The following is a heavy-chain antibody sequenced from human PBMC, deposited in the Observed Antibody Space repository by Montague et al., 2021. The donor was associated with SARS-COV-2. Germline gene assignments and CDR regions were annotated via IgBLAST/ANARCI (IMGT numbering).Heavy chain of an antibody. J-gene: IGHJ4*02. CDR1: GFTVSTFD. Sequence: SLRLSCAASGFTVSTFDMTWVRQAPGKGLECVSVILSGGRTFYAASVKGRFTISRDDSTDTLYLHMNSLRGEDTAIYYCTKDWDYWGQGVLVTVSS. V-gene: IGHV3-23*03. CDR2: ILSGGRT. CDR3: TKDWDY.